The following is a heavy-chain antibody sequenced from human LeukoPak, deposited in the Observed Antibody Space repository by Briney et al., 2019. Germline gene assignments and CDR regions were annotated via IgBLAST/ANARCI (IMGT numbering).Heavy chain of an antibody. CDR2: INPNSGGT. V-gene: IGHV1-2*02. J-gene: IGHJ4*02. CDR1: GYTFTGYY. Sequence: ASEKVSCKASGYTFTGYYMHWVRQAPGQGLEWMGWINPNSGGTNYAQKFQGRVTMTRDTSISTAYMELSRLRSDDTAVYYCARVKRYYYGSGTFDYWGQGTLVTVSS. D-gene: IGHD3-10*01. CDR3: ARVKRYYYGSGTFDY.